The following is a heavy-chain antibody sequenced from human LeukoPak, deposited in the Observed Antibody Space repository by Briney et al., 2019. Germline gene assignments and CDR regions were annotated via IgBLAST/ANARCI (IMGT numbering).Heavy chain of an antibody. Sequence: GGSLRLSCAASGFTFSSYNMDWVRQGPGKGLECVSFISYSSSTIYYADSVKGRFTISRDNAKNSLYLQMDSLRAEDTAVYYCARLLYRDYHSIDYWGQGTLVTVSS. CDR2: ISYSSSTI. D-gene: IGHD4-17*01. V-gene: IGHV3-21*01. CDR1: GFTFSSYN. J-gene: IGHJ4*02. CDR3: ARLLYRDYHSIDY.